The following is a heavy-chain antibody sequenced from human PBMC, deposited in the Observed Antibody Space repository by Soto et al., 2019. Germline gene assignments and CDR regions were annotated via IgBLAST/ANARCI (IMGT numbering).Heavy chain of an antibody. D-gene: IGHD6-13*01. Sequence: EVQLVESGGGLVQPGGSLRLSCAASGFTFTSYWMHWVRQAPGMGLMWVSRINSDGTTTTYADSVKGRFTISRDNAKNTLYLQMNSLRAEDTAVYYCARVATGSYNWFDPWVPGTLVTVSS. CDR2: INSDGTTT. CDR3: ARVATGSYNWFDP. J-gene: IGHJ5*02. CDR1: GFTFTSYW. V-gene: IGHV3-74*01.